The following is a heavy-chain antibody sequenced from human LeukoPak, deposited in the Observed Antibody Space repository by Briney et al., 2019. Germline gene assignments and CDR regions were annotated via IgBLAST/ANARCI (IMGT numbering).Heavy chain of an antibody. Sequence: GGSLRLSCVASGFTFGKYWMSWVRQAPGKGLEWVANIKLDGGEKNYVDSVKGRFTISRDNSKNTLYLQMNSLRAEDTAVYYCAKGVPAAARPFLDWGQGTLVTVSS. J-gene: IGHJ4*02. CDR3: AKGVPAAARPFLD. V-gene: IGHV3-7*03. CDR1: GFTFGKYW. D-gene: IGHD6-6*01. CDR2: IKLDGGEK.